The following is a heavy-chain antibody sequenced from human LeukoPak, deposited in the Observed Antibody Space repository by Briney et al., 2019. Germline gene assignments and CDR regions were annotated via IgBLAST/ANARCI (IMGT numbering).Heavy chain of an antibody. CDR1: GYTLTSYD. CDR3: ARQADYDLFQPLLYIY. Sequence: ASVKVSCKASGYTLTSYDINWVRQATGQGLEWMGWMNPNSGNTGYAQKFQGRVTITRNTSISTAYMELSSLRSEDTAVYYCARQADYDLFQPLLYIYWGQGSLVTVSS. J-gene: IGHJ4*02. V-gene: IGHV1-8*03. D-gene: IGHD2-2*02. CDR2: MNPNSGNT.